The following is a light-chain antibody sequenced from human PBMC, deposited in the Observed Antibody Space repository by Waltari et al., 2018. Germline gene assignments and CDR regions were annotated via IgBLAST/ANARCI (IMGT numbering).Light chain of an antibody. J-gene: IGLJ2*01. Sequence: SYVLTQPSSVSVAPGQTASIAWGGANIGNKLVPWYQQRPVQAPVLAVYDSDDRPSGIPDRVSGSNSGSTATLTVSRVGAGDEADYYCQVWDPTSSHWIFGGGTKLTVL. CDR1: NIGNKL. CDR3: QVWDPTSSHWI. V-gene: IGLV3-21*02. CDR2: DSD.